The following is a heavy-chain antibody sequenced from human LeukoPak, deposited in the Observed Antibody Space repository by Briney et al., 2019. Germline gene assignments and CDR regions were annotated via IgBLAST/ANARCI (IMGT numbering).Heavy chain of an antibody. D-gene: IGHD6-13*01. J-gene: IGHJ4*02. V-gene: IGHV3-53*01. CDR1: GFTASSSY. CDR3: ARVGIASAGLYYFDY. Sequence: GGSLRLSCAASGFTASSSYMSWVRQAPGKGLEWVSVIYGDGSPYYSDSVKGRFTISRDNSKSTPYLHMNSLRVEDTAVYYCARVGIASAGLYYFDYWGQGTLVTVSS. CDR2: IYGDGSP.